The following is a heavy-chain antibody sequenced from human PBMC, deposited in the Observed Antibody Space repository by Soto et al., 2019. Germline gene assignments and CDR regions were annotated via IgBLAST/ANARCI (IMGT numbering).Heavy chain of an antibody. Sequence: GPGPGPPSETLSLTCAVHGGSFSGYYWSWIRQPPGKGLEWIGEINHSGDANYDPSLKSRVTMSVDTSKNQFSLKLSSVTAADTATYFCARCNWNDADFDYWGHGTLVTVSS. CDR1: GGSFSGYY. J-gene: IGHJ4*01. CDR3: ARCNWNDADFDY. D-gene: IGHD1-20*01. V-gene: IGHV4-34*01. CDR2: INHSGDA.